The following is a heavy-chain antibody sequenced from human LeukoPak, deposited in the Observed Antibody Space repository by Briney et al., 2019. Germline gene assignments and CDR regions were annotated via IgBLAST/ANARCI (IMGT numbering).Heavy chain of an antibody. CDR3: ARELHSGSYYFDY. Sequence: GRSLRLSCTASGFTFSTYGMHWVRQAPGKGLEWVAVVSNDGRSKYYSDSVKGRFSISRDNFKNTVHLQMNSLRAEDTAVYYCARELHSGSYYFDYWGQGTLVTVSS. J-gene: IGHJ4*02. CDR1: GFTFSTYG. D-gene: IGHD1-26*01. V-gene: IGHV3-30*03. CDR2: VSNDGRSK.